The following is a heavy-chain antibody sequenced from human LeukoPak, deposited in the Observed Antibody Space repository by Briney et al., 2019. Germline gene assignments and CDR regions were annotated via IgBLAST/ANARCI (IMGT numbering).Heavy chain of an antibody. CDR1: GGSISSGGYY. CDR3: ARGITMIPGY. CDR2: IYYSGST. J-gene: IGHJ4*02. V-gene: IGHV4-31*03. D-gene: IGHD3-22*01. Sequence: SETLSLTCTVSGGSISSGGYYWSWIRQHPGKGLEWIGYIYYSGSTYYNPSLMSRVTISVDTSKNQFSLKLSSVTAADTAVYYCARGITMIPGYWGQGTLVTVSS.